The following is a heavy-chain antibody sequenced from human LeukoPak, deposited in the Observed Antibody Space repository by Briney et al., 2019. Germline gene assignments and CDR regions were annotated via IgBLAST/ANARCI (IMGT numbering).Heavy chain of an antibody. V-gene: IGHV3-21*01. CDR1: GFTFSSYS. J-gene: IGHJ4*02. CDR3: ARDELGAAAGRDY. D-gene: IGHD6-13*01. Sequence: GGSLRLSCAASGFTFSSYSMNWVRQAPAKGLEWVSSISSSSSYIYYADSVKGRFTISRDNAKNSLYLQMNSLRAEDTAVYYCARDELGAAAGRDYWGQGTLVTVSS. CDR2: ISSSSSYI.